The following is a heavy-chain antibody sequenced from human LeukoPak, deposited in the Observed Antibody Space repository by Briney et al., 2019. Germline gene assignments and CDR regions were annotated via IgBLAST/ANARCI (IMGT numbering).Heavy chain of an antibody. J-gene: IGHJ3*02. CDR2: IYTSGSI. Sequence: SETLSLTCTVSGGSISSYYWSWIRQPAGKGLEWIGRIYTSGSINYNPSLKSRVTMSVDTSKNQFSLKLSSVTAADTAVYYCARDLPHSSSWPIDAFDIWGQGTMVTVSS. D-gene: IGHD6-13*01. V-gene: IGHV4-4*07. CDR3: ARDLPHSSSWPIDAFDI. CDR1: GGSISSYY.